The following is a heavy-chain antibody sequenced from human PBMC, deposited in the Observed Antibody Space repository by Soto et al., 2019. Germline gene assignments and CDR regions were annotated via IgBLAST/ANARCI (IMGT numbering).Heavy chain of an antibody. D-gene: IGHD3-3*01. CDR1: GGSISSGDYY. J-gene: IGHJ5*02. Sequence: ASETLSLTCTVSGGSISSGDYYWSWIRQPPGKGLEWIGYIYYSGSTYYNPSLKSRVTISVDTSKNQFSLKLSSVTAADTAVYYCARVSHGTIFGVVISPWGQGTLVTVSS. V-gene: IGHV4-30-4*01. CDR2: IYYSGST. CDR3: ARVSHGTIFGVVISP.